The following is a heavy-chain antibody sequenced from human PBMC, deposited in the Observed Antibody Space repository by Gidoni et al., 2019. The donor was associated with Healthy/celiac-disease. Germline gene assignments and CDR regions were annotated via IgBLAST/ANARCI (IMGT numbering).Heavy chain of an antibody. D-gene: IGHD3-22*01. CDR1: GFTFSSSG. Sequence: QVQLVESGGGVVQPGRSLRLSCAASGFTFSSSGMHWVRQAPGKGLEWVAVIWYDGSNKYYADSVKGRFTISRDNSKNTLYLQMNSLRAEDTAVYYCARDTYYYDSSGYYFGDYWGQGTLVTVSS. V-gene: IGHV3-33*01. J-gene: IGHJ4*02. CDR3: ARDTYYYDSSGYYFGDY. CDR2: IWYDGSNK.